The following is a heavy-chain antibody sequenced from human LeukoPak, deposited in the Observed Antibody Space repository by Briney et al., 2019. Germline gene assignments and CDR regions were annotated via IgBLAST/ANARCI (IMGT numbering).Heavy chain of an antibody. CDR1: GGSISSGDYY. CDR3: ARRRLYSSSWGN. J-gene: IGHJ4*02. Sequence: SETLSLTCTVSGGSISSGDYYWSWIRQPPGKGLEWIGYIYYSGSTYYNPSLKSRVTISVDTSKNQFSLKLSSVTAADTAVYYCARRRLYSSSWGNWGQGTLVTVSS. V-gene: IGHV4-30-4*01. CDR2: IYYSGST. D-gene: IGHD6-13*01.